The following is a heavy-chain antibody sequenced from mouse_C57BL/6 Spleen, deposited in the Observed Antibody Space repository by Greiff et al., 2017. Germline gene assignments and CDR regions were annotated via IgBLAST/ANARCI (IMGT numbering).Heavy chain of an antibody. D-gene: IGHD2-2*01. CDR3: ARSMVTYYAMDY. J-gene: IGHJ4*01. Sequence: EVKLMESGPELVKPGASVKISCKASGYSFTGYYMNWVKQSPEKSLEWIGEINPSTGGTTYNQKFKAKATLTVDKSSSTAYMQLKSLTSEDSAVYYCARSMVTYYAMDYWGQGTSVTVSS. V-gene: IGHV1-42*01. CDR2: INPSTGGT. CDR1: GYSFTGYY.